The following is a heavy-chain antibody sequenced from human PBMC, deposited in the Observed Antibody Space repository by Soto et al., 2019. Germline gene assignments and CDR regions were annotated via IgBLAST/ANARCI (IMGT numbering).Heavy chain of an antibody. CDR1: GYTFTSYA. CDR3: ARGQMVAYYFDY. CDR2: INAGNGNT. J-gene: IGHJ4*02. V-gene: IGHV1-3*01. Sequence: ASVKVSCKASGYTFTSYAMHWVRQAPGQRLEWMGWINAGNGNTKYSQKFQGRVTITRDKSASTAYMELSSLRSEDTAVYYCARGQMVAYYFDYWGQGTLVTVSS. D-gene: IGHD2-8*01.